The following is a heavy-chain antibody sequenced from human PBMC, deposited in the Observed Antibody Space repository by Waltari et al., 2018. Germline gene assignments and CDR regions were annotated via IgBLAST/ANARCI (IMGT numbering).Heavy chain of an antibody. CDR2: ISTNTGTP. Sequence: QVQLVQSGSELQKPGASVKVSCKASGYIFTNYAMNWVRQAPGQGFEWMGWISTNTGTPTFAQGFTGRFVFSLDTSVSTAYLQISSLKAEDTAVYYCARGIQLWGRGSWYFDDWGQGTLVTVSS. V-gene: IGHV7-4-1*02. J-gene: IGHJ4*02. CDR1: GYIFTNYA. D-gene: IGHD5-18*01. CDR3: ARGIQLWGRGSWYFDD.